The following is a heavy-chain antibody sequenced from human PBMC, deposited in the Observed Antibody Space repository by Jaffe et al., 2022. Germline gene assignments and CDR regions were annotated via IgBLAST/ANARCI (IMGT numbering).Heavy chain of an antibody. CDR1: GGSFSGYY. Sequence: QVQLQQWGAGLLKPSETLSLTCAVYGGSFSGYYWSWIRQPPGKGLEWIGEINHSGSTNYNPSLKSRVTISVDTSKNQFSLKLSSVTAADTAVYYCARGGYCSGGSCPPNNWFDPWGQGTLVTVSS. D-gene: IGHD2-15*01. V-gene: IGHV4-34*01. CDR3: ARGGYCSGGSCPPNNWFDP. J-gene: IGHJ5*02. CDR2: INHSGST.